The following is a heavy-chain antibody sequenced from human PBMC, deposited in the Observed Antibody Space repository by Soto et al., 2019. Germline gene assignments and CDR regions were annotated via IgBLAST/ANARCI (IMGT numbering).Heavy chain of an antibody. D-gene: IGHD3-3*02. V-gene: IGHV3-30*14. CDR1: GFTFSDYV. J-gene: IGHJ3*01. CDR2: MTYDGATE. CDR3: ARVRLSIAVNDALDV. Sequence: QVRLVESGGGVVQPGTSLRLSCAASGFTFSDYVIHWVRQAAGKGLEWVASMTYDGATEYYADSVKGRFTMSRDNSKRALSLQMNSLRPDDTAVYYCARVRLSIAVNDALDVWGQGTTVILSS.